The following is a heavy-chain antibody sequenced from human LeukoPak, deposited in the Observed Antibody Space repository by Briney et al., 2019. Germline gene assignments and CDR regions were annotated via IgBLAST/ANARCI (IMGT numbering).Heavy chain of an antibody. CDR2: ISGNGYNT. J-gene: IGHJ4*02. CDR1: GFTLGSYA. Sequence: GGSLRLSCAGSGFTLGSYAMSWVRQAPGKGLEWVSAISGNGYNTYYADSVKGRFTISSESSGNTLYLQMHSLRVEDTAVYYCARGTATTAGIDYWGQGTLVTVSS. CDR3: ARGTATTAGIDY. D-gene: IGHD6-13*01. V-gene: IGHV3-23*01.